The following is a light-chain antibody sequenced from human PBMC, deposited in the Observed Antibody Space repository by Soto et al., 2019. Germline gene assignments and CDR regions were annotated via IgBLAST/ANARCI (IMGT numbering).Light chain of an antibody. J-gene: IGLJ1*01. V-gene: IGLV2-14*01. CDR2: DVS. CDR1: SSDVGGYNY. Sequence: QSALTQPASASGSPGQSITISCTGTSSDVGGYNYVSWYQQHPGKAPKLMIYDVSNRPSGVSNRFSGSKSGNTASLTISGLQAEDEADYYCSSYTSSSFPYVFGTGTKLTVL. CDR3: SSYTSSSFPYV.